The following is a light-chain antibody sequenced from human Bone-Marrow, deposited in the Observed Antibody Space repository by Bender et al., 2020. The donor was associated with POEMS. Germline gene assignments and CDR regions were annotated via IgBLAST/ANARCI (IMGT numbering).Light chain of an antibody. J-gene: IGLJ2*01. CDR2: SSH. CDR1: SSNIGAHA. CDR3: CSYGGSGTFVL. V-gene: IGLV1-44*01. Sequence: QSVLTQPPSASGTPGQRVTISCSGGSSNIGAHAVNWYQHLPGTAPKLLIYSSHRRPSEVPDRFSGSRSGTSASLAISGLQSEDEADYYCCSYGGSGTFVLFGGMTKLTVL.